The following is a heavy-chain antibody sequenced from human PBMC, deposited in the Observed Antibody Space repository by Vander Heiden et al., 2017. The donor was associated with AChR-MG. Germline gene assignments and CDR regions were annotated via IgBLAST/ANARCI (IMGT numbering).Heavy chain of an antibody. CDR2: ISDDGSSK. V-gene: IGHV3-30-3*01. CDR3: ARDRLTATTSFDY. D-gene: IGHD4-17*01. J-gene: IGHJ4*02. Sequence: QVPLVESGGGVVQPGKSLRLSCITSGFAFSRFAVHWVRQAAGKGLEWVAVISDDGSSKYYADSVKGRCTISRDNSKKAVDLQMNSLRAEDSAVYYCARDRLTATTSFDYWGQGTLGTVSS. CDR1: GFAFSRFA.